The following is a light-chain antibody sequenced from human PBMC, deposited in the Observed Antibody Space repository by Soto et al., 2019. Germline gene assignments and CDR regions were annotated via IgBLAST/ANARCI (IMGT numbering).Light chain of an antibody. CDR1: SSNIGGNT. J-gene: IGLJ3*02. V-gene: IGLV1-44*01. CDR3: AAWDDSVNGWV. CDR2: SND. Sequence: QSVLTRPPSASGTPGQRVTMSCPGSSSNIGGNTVNWYQQMPGTAPKLLIYSNDQRPSGVPDRFSGSKSGTSASLAISGLQSEDEADYYCAAWDDSVNGWVFGGGTKLTVL.